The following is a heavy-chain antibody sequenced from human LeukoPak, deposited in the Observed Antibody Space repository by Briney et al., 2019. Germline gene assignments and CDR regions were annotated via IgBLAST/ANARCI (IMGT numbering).Heavy chain of an antibody. Sequence: SETLSLTCTVSGGSVSSHQWSWIRQPPGKGLEWIGYIYYSGSTNYNPSLKSRFTIPIDTSNNRFSLRLSSVTAADTAVYYCARGVLTTVSYYMDVWGNGTTVTVSS. V-gene: IGHV4-59*02. CDR3: ARGVLTTVSYYMDV. D-gene: IGHD4-11*01. CDR1: GGSVSSHQ. J-gene: IGHJ6*03. CDR2: IYYSGST.